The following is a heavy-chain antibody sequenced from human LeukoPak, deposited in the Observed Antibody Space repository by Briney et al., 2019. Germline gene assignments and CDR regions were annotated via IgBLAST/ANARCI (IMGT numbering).Heavy chain of an antibody. CDR2: IYTSGST. J-gene: IGHJ4*02. CDR3: ARDQWTYSGSYYFDY. Sequence: SETLSLTCTVSGGSISSYYWSWIRQPAGKGLEWIGRIYTSGSTNYNPSLKGRVTMSVDTSKNQFSLKLSSVTAADTAVYYCARDQWTYSGSYYFDYWGQGTLVTVSS. D-gene: IGHD1-26*01. V-gene: IGHV4-4*07. CDR1: GGSISSYY.